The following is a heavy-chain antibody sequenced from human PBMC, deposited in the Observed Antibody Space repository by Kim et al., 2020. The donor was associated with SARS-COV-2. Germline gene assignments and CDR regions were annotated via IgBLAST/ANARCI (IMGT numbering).Heavy chain of an antibody. CDR2: ISSSGSTI. J-gene: IGHJ6*02. V-gene: IGHV3-11*01. Sequence: GGSLRLSCAASGFTFSDYYMSWIRQAPGKGLEWVSYISSSGSTIYYADSVKGRFTISRDNAKNSLYLQMNSLRAEDTAVYYCARDQDYGDYLYYYYYGMDVWGQGTTVTVSS. CDR1: GFTFSDYY. CDR3: ARDQDYGDYLYYYYYGMDV. D-gene: IGHD4-17*01.